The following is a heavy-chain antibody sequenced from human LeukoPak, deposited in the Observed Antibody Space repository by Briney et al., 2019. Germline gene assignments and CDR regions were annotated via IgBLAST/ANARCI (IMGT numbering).Heavy chain of an antibody. Sequence: GGSLRLSCVASGFTFSHSWMTWVRQAPGKGLEWVGHIKEDGSSQNYADSVKGRFTISRDNAKSSLHLQMNGLRAEDTAMYYCVRGDYFDYWGQGTLVTVSS. CDR3: VRGDYFDY. V-gene: IGHV3-7*03. CDR2: IKEDGSSQ. CDR1: GFTFSHSW. J-gene: IGHJ4*02.